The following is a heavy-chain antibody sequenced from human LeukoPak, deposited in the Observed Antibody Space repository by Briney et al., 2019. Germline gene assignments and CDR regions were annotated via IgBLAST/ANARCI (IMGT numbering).Heavy chain of an antibody. CDR2: INHSGGA. J-gene: IGHJ6*03. V-gene: IGHV4-34*01. Sequence: KPSETLSLTCAVYGGSFSGAYWSWIRQAPAKGLEWSGEINHSGGANYNPSLKSRVTISVDTSKNQFSLKLTSVTAADTAVYYCARGPTAVRGVIRFYYYLDVWGKGTTVTVSS. CDR3: ARGPTAVRGVIRFYYYLDV. CDR1: GGSFSGAY. D-gene: IGHD3-10*01.